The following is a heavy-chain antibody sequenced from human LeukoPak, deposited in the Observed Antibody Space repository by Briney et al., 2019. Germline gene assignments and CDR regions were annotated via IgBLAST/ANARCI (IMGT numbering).Heavy chain of an antibody. V-gene: IGHV3-21*01. CDR1: GFTFSSFS. CDR2: ISSSTTYI. D-gene: IGHD2-15*01. Sequence: PGGSLRLSCAVSGFTFSSFSMNWVRQAPGKGLEWVSSISSSTTYIYYADSVKGRFTISRDNAKNSLYLQMNSLRAEDTAFYYCARDLVSGFFDYWGQGTLVTVSS. CDR3: ARDLVSGFFDY. J-gene: IGHJ4*02.